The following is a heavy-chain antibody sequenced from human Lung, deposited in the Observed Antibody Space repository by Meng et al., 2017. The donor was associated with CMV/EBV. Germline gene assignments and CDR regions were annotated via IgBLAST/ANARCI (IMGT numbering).Heavy chain of an antibody. CDR2: INHSGST. CDR1: GGSLSGYY. J-gene: IGHJ6*02. V-gene: IGHV4-34*01. Sequence: SETXSLXXAVYGGSLSGYYWSWNRQPPGKGLEWIGEINHSGSTNYNPSLKSRVTRSVDTSKKQFSLKQSSVTAADTAVYYCGRYTIFYYYYGMDVWGQGTXVTVSS. D-gene: IGHD3-9*01. CDR3: GRYTIFYYYYGMDV.